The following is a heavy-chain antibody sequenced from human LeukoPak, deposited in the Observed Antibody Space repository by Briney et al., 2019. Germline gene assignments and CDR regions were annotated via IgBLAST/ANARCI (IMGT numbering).Heavy chain of an antibody. CDR1: GYTFTSYG. J-gene: IGHJ4*02. CDR3: ARNRGRPYYYDSSGYLDY. V-gene: IGHV1-18*01. Sequence: GASVKVSCXASGYTFTSYGISWVRLARGQGLEWMGWISAYNGNTNYAQKLQGRVTMTTDTSTSTAYMELRSLRSDDTAVYYCARNRGRPYYYDSSGYLDYWGQGTLVTVSS. D-gene: IGHD3-22*01. CDR2: ISAYNGNT.